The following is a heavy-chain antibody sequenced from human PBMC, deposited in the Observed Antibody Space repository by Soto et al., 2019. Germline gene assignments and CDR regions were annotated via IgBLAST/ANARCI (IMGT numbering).Heavy chain of an antibody. J-gene: IGHJ4*02. CDR2: ISYDGSNK. CDR1: GFTFSSYA. D-gene: IGHD3-22*01. CDR3: ARDADDSSGYLFDY. Sequence: GSLRLSCAASGFTFSSYAMHWVRQAPGKGLEWVAVISYDGSNKYYADSVKGRFTISRDNSKNTLYLQMNSLRAEDTAVYYCARDADDSSGYLFDYWGQGTLVTVSS. V-gene: IGHV3-30-3*01.